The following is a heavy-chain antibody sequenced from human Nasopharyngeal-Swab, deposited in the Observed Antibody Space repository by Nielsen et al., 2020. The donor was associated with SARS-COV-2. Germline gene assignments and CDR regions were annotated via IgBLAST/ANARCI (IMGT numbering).Heavy chain of an antibody. J-gene: IGHJ4*02. CDR1: GFTFSSYG. V-gene: IGHV3-30*19. Sequence: GESLKISCAASGFTFSSYGMHWVRQAPGKGLEWVAVIWYDGSNKYYADSVKGRFTISRDNSKNTLYLKMNSLRAEDTAVYYCARDNSRGGSYAGVYYFDYWGQGTLVTVSS. CDR2: IWYDGSNK. CDR3: ARDNSRGGSYAGVYYFDY. D-gene: IGHD1-26*01.